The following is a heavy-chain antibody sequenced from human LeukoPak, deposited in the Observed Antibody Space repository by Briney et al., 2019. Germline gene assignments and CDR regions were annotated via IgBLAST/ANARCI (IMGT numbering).Heavy chain of an antibody. CDR1: GGTFSSYA. J-gene: IGHJ5*02. CDR3: ARGDSSGYYYDWFDP. CDR2: IIPIFGTA. D-gene: IGHD3-22*01. Sequence: GASVKVSCKAPGGTFSSYAISWVRQAPGQGLEWMGGIIPIFGTANYAQKFQGRVTITADESTSTAYMELSSLRSEDTAVYYCARGDSSGYYYDWFDPWGQGTLVTVSS. V-gene: IGHV1-69*13.